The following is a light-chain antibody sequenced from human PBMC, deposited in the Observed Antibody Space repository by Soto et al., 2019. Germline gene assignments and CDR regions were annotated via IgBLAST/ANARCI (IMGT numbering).Light chain of an antibody. J-gene: IGKJ4*01. CDR2: RAS. CDR3: QQYNNWPRAT. Sequence: IVMTQSPATLSVSLGERATLSCRASQSINSNLAWYQQKPGQAPRLLMFRASIRPAGFPARFSGCGSGTEFNITISSVQSEDSAVYYCQQYNNWPRATFGGGTKVDIK. V-gene: IGKV3-15*01. CDR1: QSINSN.